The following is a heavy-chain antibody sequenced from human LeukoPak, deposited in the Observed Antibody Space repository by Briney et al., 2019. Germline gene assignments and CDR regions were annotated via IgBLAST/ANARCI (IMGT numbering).Heavy chain of an antibody. CDR3: ARGQVVT. V-gene: IGHV3-7*04. D-gene: IGHD3-16*02. CDR1: GGSISSSSYY. Sequence: ETLSLTCTVSGGSISSSSYYWGWIRQPPGKGLEYVANIKQDGSEKYYVDSVKGRFTISRDNAKNSLYLQMNSLRAEDTAVYYCARGQVVTWGPGTMVTVSS. CDR2: IKQDGSEK. J-gene: IGHJ3*01.